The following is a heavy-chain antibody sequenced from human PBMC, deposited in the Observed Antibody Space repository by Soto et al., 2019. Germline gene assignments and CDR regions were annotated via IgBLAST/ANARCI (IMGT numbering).Heavy chain of an antibody. V-gene: IGHV4-39*01. Sequence: QMQLQESGPGLVKASETLTLTCSVSGGSIGSSSYYFGWIRQPPGKGLEWIGSLYYTGTTYYNSSLKSRVTISADKSQNQFSLRLSSVTAADTAVYYCGAYCSRTYRYDWFDPWGQGTLVTVSS. D-gene: IGHD2-2*01. J-gene: IGHJ5*02. CDR2: LYYTGTT. CDR1: GGSIGSSSYY. CDR3: GAYCSRTYRYDWFDP.